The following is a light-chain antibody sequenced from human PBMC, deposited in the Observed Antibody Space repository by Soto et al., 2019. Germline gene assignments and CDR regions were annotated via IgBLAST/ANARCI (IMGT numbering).Light chain of an antibody. CDR3: QQSFT. J-gene: IGKJ3*01. Sequence: DIQMTQSPSTLSASVGDRVTITCRARQSISSWLAWYQQKPGKAPKLLIYKASSLESGVPSRFSGSGSGTEFPLTISSLQPDDFATYYCQQSFTFGPGTKVDIK. V-gene: IGKV1-5*03. CDR1: QSISSW. CDR2: KAS.